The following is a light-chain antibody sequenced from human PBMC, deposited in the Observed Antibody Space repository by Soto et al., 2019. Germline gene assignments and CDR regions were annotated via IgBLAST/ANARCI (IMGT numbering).Light chain of an antibody. J-gene: IGLJ1*01. CDR3: SSYTTSSTLYV. Sequence: QSALTQPASASGSPGQSITISCTGTSSDVGAYNYVSWYQQYPGKAPKYIIYDVTNRPSGVSYRFSGSKSGNTASLTISGLQAEDEADYYCSSYTTSSTLYVFGTGTKVTVL. CDR1: SSDVGAYNY. CDR2: DVT. V-gene: IGLV2-14*03.